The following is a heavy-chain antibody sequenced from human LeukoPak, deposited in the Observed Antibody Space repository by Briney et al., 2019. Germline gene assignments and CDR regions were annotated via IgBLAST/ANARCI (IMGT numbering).Heavy chain of an antibody. D-gene: IGHD6-19*01. CDR2: IYHSGST. Sequence: SETLSLTCAVSGGSISSSNWWSWVRQPPGKGLEWIGEIYHSGSTNYNPSLKSRVTISVDKSKNQFSLKLSSVTAADTAVYYCARGLGSGWYYVDYWGQGTLVTVSS. J-gene: IGHJ4*02. CDR1: GGSISSSNW. V-gene: IGHV4-4*02. CDR3: ARGLGSGWYYVDY.